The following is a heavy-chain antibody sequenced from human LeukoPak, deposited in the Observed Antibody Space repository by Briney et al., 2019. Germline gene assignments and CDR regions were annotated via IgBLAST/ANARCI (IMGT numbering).Heavy chain of an antibody. CDR2: ISSSSSTR. J-gene: IGHJ4*02. D-gene: IGHD6-6*01. CDR1: GFTFSSYS. Sequence: GGPLRLSCAASGFTFSSYSMNWVRQAPGQGLEWVSYISSSSSTRYYADSVKGRFTISRDNAKNSLYLQMNSLRAEDTAVYYCAKAPARHAHFDYWGQGILVTVSS. V-gene: IGHV3-48*01. CDR3: AKAPARHAHFDY.